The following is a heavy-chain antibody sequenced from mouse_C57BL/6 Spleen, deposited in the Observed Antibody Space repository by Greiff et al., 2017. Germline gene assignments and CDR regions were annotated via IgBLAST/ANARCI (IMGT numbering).Heavy chain of an antibody. D-gene: IGHD2-4*01. J-gene: IGHJ3*01. V-gene: IGHV1-50*01. CDR2: IDPSDSYT. Sequence: VQLQQPGAELVKPGASVKLSCKASGYTFTSYWMQWVKQRPGQGLEWIGEIDPSDSYTNYNQKFKGKATLTVDTSSSTAYMQLRSLTSEDSAVYYCARARLRRDPRFAYWGQGTLVTVSA. CDR1: GYTFTSYW. CDR3: ARARLRRDPRFAY.